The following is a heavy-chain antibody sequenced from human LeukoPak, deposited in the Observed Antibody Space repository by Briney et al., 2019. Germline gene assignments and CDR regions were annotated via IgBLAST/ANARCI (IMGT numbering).Heavy chain of an antibody. Sequence: GGSLRLSCAASGLTFSSYAMHWVRQAPGKGLEWVAVISYDGSNKYYADSVKGRFTISRNNSKNTLYLQMNSLRAEDTAVYYCARAAPDFDWLYPGYWGQGTLVTVSS. V-gene: IGHV3-30-3*01. J-gene: IGHJ4*02. CDR2: ISYDGSNK. CDR1: GLTFSSYA. CDR3: ARAAPDFDWLYPGY. D-gene: IGHD3-9*01.